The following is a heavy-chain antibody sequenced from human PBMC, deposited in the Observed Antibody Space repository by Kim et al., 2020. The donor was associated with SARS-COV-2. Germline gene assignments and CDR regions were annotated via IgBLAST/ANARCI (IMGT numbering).Heavy chain of an antibody. D-gene: IGHD3-3*01. CDR1: GGSISSGGYY. CDR3: ARVTIFGVVPYYFDY. V-gene: IGHV4-31*03. Sequence: SETLSLTCTVSGGSISSGGYYWSWIRQHPGKGLEWIGYIYYSGSTYYNPSLKSRVTISVDTSKNQFSLKLSSVTAADTAVYYCARVTIFGVVPYYFDYWGQGTLVTVSS. J-gene: IGHJ4*02. CDR2: IYYSGST.